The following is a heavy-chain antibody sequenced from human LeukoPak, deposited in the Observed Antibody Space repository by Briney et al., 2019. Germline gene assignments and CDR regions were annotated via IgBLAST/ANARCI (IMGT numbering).Heavy chain of an antibody. J-gene: IGHJ4*02. Sequence: PGGSLRLSCAASGFTFSSYSMNWVRQAPGKWLEWVSSISSSSSYIYYADSVKGRFTISRDNAKNSLYLQMNSLRAEDTAVYYCARDYYDSSGYYSDYWGQGTLVTVSS. V-gene: IGHV3-21*01. D-gene: IGHD3-22*01. CDR2: ISSSSSYI. CDR1: GFTFSSYS. CDR3: ARDYYDSSGYYSDY.